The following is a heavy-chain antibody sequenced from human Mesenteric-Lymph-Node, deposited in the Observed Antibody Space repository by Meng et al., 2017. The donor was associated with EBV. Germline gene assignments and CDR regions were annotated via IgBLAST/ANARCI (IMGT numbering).Heavy chain of an antibody. CDR1: GDSVSSRSAA. Sequence: QVQLQQSGPGLVKHSXTLSPPCVISGDSVSSRSAACTWIRQSPSRGLEWLGRTDYRSKWYNDYAVFVKSRITINPDTSKNQFSLQLNSVTPEDTAVYYCARGATSVFDLWGRGTLVTVSS. J-gene: IGHJ2*01. CDR3: ARGATSVFDL. CDR2: TDYRSKWYN. V-gene: IGHV6-1*01.